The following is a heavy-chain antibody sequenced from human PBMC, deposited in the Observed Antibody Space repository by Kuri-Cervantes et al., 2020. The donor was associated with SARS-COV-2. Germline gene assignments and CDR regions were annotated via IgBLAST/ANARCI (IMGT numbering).Heavy chain of an antibody. J-gene: IGHJ4*02. CDR2: IVVGSGNT. CDR1: GFTFTSPA. CDR3: AEGGDHVDWLSYY. Sequence: SVKVSCKASGFTFTSPAVQWVRQARGQRLEWIGWIVVGSGNTNYAQKFQAIVTITRDMSTSTAYMEVSSLGSEDTAVYYCAEGGDHVDWLSYYWGQGTLVTVSS. V-gene: IGHV1-58*01. D-gene: IGHD3/OR15-3a*01.